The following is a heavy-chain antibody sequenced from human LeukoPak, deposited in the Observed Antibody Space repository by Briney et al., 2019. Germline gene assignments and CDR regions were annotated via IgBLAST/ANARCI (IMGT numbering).Heavy chain of an antibody. V-gene: IGHV3-43D*04. Sequence: GGSLRLSCAPSGFTFDDYAMHWVRQAPGKGLEWVSLISWDGGSTYYADSVKGRFTISRDNSNNSLYLQMNSLRAEDTALYYCAKGNYGSGSYYNDRAFDIWGQGTMVTVSS. CDR1: GFTFDDYA. J-gene: IGHJ3*02. CDR2: ISWDGGST. CDR3: AKGNYGSGSYYNDRAFDI. D-gene: IGHD3-10*01.